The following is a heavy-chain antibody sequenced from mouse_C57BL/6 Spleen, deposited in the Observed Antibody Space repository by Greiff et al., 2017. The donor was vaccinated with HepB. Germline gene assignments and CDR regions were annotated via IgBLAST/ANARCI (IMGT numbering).Heavy chain of an antibody. J-gene: IGHJ2*01. Sequence: EVQLVESVAELVRPGASVKLSCTASGFNIKNTYMHWVKQRPEQGLEWIGRIDPANGNTKYAPKFQGKATITADTSSNTAYLQLSSLTSEDTAIYYCARPLYDYDDGPWPDYWGQGTTLTVSS. D-gene: IGHD2-4*01. CDR2: IDPANGNT. V-gene: IGHV14-3*01. CDR3: ARPLYDYDDGPWPDY. CDR1: GFNIKNTY.